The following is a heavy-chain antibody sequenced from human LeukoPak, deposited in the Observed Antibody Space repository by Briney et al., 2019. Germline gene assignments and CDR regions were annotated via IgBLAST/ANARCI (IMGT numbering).Heavy chain of an antibody. Sequence: GGSLRLSCAASGFIFSSYWMHWVRQKPGEGPLWLSRINGDGTSTAYAHSVQGRFIISRDNAKNTLYLQMNSLRVDDTAVYYCTRQWHTPSDYWGQGTVVTVS. CDR3: TRQWHTPSDY. J-gene: IGHJ4*02. V-gene: IGHV3-74*03. D-gene: IGHD6-19*01. CDR1: GFIFSSYW. CDR2: INGDGTST.